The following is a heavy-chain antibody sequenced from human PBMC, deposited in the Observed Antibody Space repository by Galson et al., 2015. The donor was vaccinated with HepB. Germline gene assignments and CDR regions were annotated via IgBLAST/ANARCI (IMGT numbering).Heavy chain of an antibody. CDR3: ARAPNIAVAAAAFDY. CDR1: GGTFSNCV. Sequence: SVKVSCKASGGTFSNCVISWVRQAPGQGLEWMGRIIPMFGKANYAQKFQGRVAITVDKSTSTAYMELNSLRSEDTAVYYCARAPNIAVAAAAFDYWGQGTLVTVSS. CDR2: IIPMFGKA. V-gene: IGHV1-69*04. J-gene: IGHJ4*02. D-gene: IGHD6-13*01.